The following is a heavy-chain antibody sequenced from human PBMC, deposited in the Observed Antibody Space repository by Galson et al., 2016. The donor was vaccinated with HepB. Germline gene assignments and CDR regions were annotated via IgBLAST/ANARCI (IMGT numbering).Heavy chain of an antibody. CDR3: ARGEGYNLY. CDR1: GASMSTYY. D-gene: IGHD5-24*01. Sequence: SETLSLTCSVSGASMSTYYWSWVRQPAGKGLEWIGRIYTSGSTNYNPSLKSRVSMSVDMSKNQFSLKLSSVTAADTAVYYCARGEGYNLYWGQGTLVTVSS. V-gene: IGHV4-4*07. CDR2: IYTSGST. J-gene: IGHJ4*02.